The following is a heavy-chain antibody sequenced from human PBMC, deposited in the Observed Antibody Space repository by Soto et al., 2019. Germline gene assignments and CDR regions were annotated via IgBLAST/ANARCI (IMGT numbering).Heavy chain of an antibody. CDR3: ARPGWEYQLLF. V-gene: IGHV1-18*01. CDR2: ISAYNGNT. CDR1: RYTFTSNG. D-gene: IGHD2-2*01. J-gene: IGHJ3*01. Sequence: ASVKVSCKASRYTFTSNGISWVRQAPGEGLEWMGWISAYNGNTNYAQKLQGRVTMTTDTSTSTAYMELRSLRSDDTAVYYCARPGWEYQLLFWGQGTMVTVSS.